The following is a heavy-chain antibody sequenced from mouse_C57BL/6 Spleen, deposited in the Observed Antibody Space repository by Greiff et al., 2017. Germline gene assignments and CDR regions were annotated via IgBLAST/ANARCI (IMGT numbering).Heavy chain of an antibody. V-gene: IGHV14-2*01. Sequence: VQLQQSGAELVKPGASVKLSCTASGFNIKDYYMHWVKQRTEQGLEWIGRIDPEDGETKYAPKFPGKATITADTSSNTAYLQLSSLTSEDTAVYYCASDYYGSSYGFAYWGQGTLVTVSA. CDR3: ASDYYGSSYGFAY. J-gene: IGHJ3*01. D-gene: IGHD1-1*01. CDR2: IDPEDGET. CDR1: GFNIKDYY.